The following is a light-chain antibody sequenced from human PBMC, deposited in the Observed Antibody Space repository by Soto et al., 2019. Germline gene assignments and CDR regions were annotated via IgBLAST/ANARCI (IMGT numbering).Light chain of an antibody. CDR1: QIVRSG. J-gene: IGKJ1*01. V-gene: IGKV3-15*01. CDR3: QQYNNWPPGT. CDR2: GAS. Sequence: EIVMTQSPVILSVSPGERATLSCRASQIVRSGLAWYQQKPGQAPRLLIYGASTRATGVPARFSGSGSGTEFTLTISSLQSEDFAVYFCQQYNNWPPGTFGQGTKVEIK.